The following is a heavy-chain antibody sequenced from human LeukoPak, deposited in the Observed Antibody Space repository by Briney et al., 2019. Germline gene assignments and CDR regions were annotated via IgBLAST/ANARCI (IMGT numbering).Heavy chain of an antibody. CDR1: GFTFSTSA. J-gene: IGHJ4*02. D-gene: IGHD6-19*01. V-gene: IGHV3-21*04. Sequence: GSLRLSCTTSGFTFSTSAMNWVRQAPGKGLEWVSSINNVGSHIYYADSVRGRFIISRDNAKNSFFLQMSNLRAEDTAVYYCARDWTQWLVTPFDYWGQGTLVTVSS. CDR2: INNVGSHI. CDR3: ARDWTQWLVTPFDY.